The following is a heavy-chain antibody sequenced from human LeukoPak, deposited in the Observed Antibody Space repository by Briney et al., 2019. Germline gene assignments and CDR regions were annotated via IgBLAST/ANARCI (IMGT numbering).Heavy chain of an antibody. CDR3: ARDFGSSGNPPYFDY. J-gene: IGHJ4*02. CDR1: GFTFSSYA. Sequence: PGGSLRLSCAASGFTFSSYAMHWVRQAPGKGLEWVAVISYDGSNKYYADSVKGRFTISRDNSKNTLYLQMNSLRAGDTAVYYCARDFGSSGNPPYFDYWGQGTLVTVSS. D-gene: IGHD3-22*01. CDR2: ISYDGSNK. V-gene: IGHV3-30*04.